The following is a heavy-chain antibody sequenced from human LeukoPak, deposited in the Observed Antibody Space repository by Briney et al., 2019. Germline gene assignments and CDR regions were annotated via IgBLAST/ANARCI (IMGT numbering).Heavy chain of an antibody. Sequence: GGSLRLSCAASGFTFSDYYMTWIRQTPGKGLEWVSYISGTARTKSYADSVKGRFTISRDNAKNSLYLQMNSLRVEDTAVYYCAGVNYWNYPFWGQGTLVTVSS. CDR1: GFTFSDYY. D-gene: IGHD1-7*01. CDR3: AGVNYWNYPF. V-gene: IGHV3-11*04. CDR2: ISGTARTK. J-gene: IGHJ4*02.